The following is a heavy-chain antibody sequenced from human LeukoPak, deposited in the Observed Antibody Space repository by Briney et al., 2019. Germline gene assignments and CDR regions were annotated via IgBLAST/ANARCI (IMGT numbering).Heavy chain of an antibody. CDR1: GGSISSGDYY. D-gene: IGHD3-10*01. Sequence: SQTLSLTCTVSGGSISSGDYYWRWIRQPPGKGLEWIGYIYYSGSTYYNPSLKSRVTISVDTSKNQFSLKLSSVTAADTAVYYCARGSGSYFFGYWGQGTLVTVSS. J-gene: IGHJ4*02. CDR2: IYYSGST. CDR3: ARGSGSYFFGY. V-gene: IGHV4-30-4*01.